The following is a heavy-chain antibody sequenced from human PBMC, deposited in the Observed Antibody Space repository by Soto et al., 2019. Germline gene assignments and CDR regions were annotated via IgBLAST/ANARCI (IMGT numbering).Heavy chain of an antibody. J-gene: IGHJ4*02. CDR2: IYHSGTT. CDR1: GAFITGSDW. D-gene: IGHD3-22*01. Sequence: SATLSLTFTFSGAFITGSDWWSWVRQTPEKGLEWIGEIYHSGTTNYHPSLKSRVTISQDKSKNQFSLNLTSVTAADTAVYSCVRMSVVGYFDYWGRGSLVPVSS. V-gene: IGHV4-4*02. CDR3: VRMSVVGYFDY.